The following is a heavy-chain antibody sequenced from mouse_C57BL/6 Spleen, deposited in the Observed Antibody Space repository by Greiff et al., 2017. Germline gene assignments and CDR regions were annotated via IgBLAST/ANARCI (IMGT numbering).Heavy chain of an antibody. J-gene: IGHJ2*01. Sequence: QVQLQQPGAELVKPGASVKLSCKASGYTFTSYWMQWVKQRPGQGLEWIGEIDPSDSYTNYNQKFKGKATLTVDTSSSTAYMQLSSLTSEDSAVYYCARLVTTVVDYWGQGTTLTVSS. CDR1: GYTFTSYW. V-gene: IGHV1-50*01. D-gene: IGHD1-1*01. CDR3: ARLVTTVVDY. CDR2: IDPSDSYT.